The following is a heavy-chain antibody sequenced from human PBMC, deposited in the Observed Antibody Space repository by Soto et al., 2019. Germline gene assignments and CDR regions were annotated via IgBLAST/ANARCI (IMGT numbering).Heavy chain of an antibody. D-gene: IGHD3-9*01. CDR2: IYYSGST. CDR1: GGSISSYY. V-gene: IGHV4-59*12. J-gene: IGHJ4*02. CDR3: AREAPLLRYFDWLLSGFDY. Sequence: SETLSLTCTVSGGSISSYYWSWIRQPPGKGLEWIGYIYYSGSTNYSPSLKSRVTISVDTSKNQFSLKLSSVTAADTAVYYCAREAPLLRYFDWLLSGFDYWGQGTLVTVSS.